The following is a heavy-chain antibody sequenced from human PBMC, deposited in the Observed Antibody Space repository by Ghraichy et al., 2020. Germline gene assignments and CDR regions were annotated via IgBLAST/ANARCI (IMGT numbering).Heavy chain of an antibody. CDR2: IYTSGST. V-gene: IGHV4-61*02. Sequence: SETLSLTCTVSGGSISSGSYYWSWIRQPAGKGLEWIGRIYTSGSTNYNPSLKSRVTISVDTSKNQFSLKLSSVTAADTAVYYCARDNSHVSWAQAWFDPWGQGTLVTVSS. CDR1: GGSISSGSYY. D-gene: IGHD2-21*01. CDR3: ARDNSHVSWAQAWFDP. J-gene: IGHJ5*02.